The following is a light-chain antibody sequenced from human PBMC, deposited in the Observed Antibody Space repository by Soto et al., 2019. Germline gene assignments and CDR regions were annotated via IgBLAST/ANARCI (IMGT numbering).Light chain of an antibody. J-gene: IGKJ1*01. CDR3: QQYKNWPRT. V-gene: IGKV3-15*01. CDR1: QSVSSN. CDR2: GAS. Sequence: ETVMTQSAATLSVSPGERATLSCRASQSVSSNLAWYQQKPGQAPRLLIYGASTRVTGIPARFSGSGSGTEFTLTISSLQSEDFAVYYCQQYKNWPRTFGKGTKVEIK.